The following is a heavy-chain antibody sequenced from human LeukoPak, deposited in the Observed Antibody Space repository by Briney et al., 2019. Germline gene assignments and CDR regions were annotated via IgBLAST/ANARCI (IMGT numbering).Heavy chain of an antibody. CDR3: AKDRTTMTNYFDY. Sequence: RPGGSLRLSCAASGFTFSSYSMNWVRQAPGKGLEWVSYISSSSSTIYYADSVKGRFTISRDDSKNTLYLQMNSLRAEDTAVYYCAKDRTTMTNYFDYWGQGTLVTVSS. CDR2: ISSSSSTI. D-gene: IGHD3-22*01. CDR1: GFTFSSYS. V-gene: IGHV3-48*01. J-gene: IGHJ4*02.